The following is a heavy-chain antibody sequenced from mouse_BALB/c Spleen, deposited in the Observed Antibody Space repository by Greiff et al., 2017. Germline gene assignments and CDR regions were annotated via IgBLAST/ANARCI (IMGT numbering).Heavy chain of an antibody. D-gene: IGHD2-1*01. V-gene: IGHV5-17*02. CDR1: GFTFSSFG. CDR2: ISSGSSTI. Sequence: DVHLVESGGGLVQPGGSRKLSCAASGFTFSSFGMHWVRQAPEKGLEWVAYISSGSSTIYYADTVKGRFTISRDNPKNTLFLQMTSLRSEDTAMYYCARGGGNYVYYYAMDYWGQGTSVTVSS. CDR3: ARGGGNYVYYYAMDY. J-gene: IGHJ4*01.